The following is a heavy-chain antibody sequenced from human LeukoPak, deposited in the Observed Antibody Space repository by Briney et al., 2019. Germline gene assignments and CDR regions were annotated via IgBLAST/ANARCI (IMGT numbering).Heavy chain of an antibody. Sequence: GGSLRLSCAASGFTFSSYGMHWVRQAPGKGLEWVAVISYDGSNKYYADSVKGRFTISRDNSKNTLYLQMNSLRAEDTAVYYCAKRGSIAAAGTIDYWGQGTLVTVSS. D-gene: IGHD6-13*01. CDR3: AKRGSIAAAGTIDY. CDR1: GFTFSSYG. J-gene: IGHJ4*02. CDR2: ISYDGSNK. V-gene: IGHV3-30*18.